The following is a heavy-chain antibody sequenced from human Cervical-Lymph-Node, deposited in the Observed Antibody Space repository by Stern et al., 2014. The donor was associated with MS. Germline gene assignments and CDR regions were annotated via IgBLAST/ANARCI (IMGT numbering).Heavy chain of an antibody. CDR2: IIPKYDIA. V-gene: IGHV1-69*09. CDR1: GGTFSSYN. CDR3: ARVPLVVLVPTRGDAFDI. D-gene: IGHD2-21*01. J-gene: IGHJ3*02. Sequence: VQLVESGAEVRKPGSSVRVSCKTSGGTFSSYNISWVRQVPGQGLEWMGRIIPKYDIANYAQKFQGRVTITADKSTSTAYMELSSLRSEDTAVYYCARVPLVVLVPTRGDAFDIWGQGTMVTVSS.